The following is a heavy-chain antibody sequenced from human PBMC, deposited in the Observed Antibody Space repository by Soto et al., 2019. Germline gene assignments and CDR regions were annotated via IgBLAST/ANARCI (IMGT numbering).Heavy chain of an antibody. CDR1: GFPFGSYA. J-gene: IGHJ4*02. D-gene: IGHD2-2*01. CDR3: ARISVTSSTDF. Sequence: PGGSLRLSCAASGFPFGSYAMSWFRQAPGEGLQWVSSLSYDGGATFYADSVKGRFTNSRDNSRNTLFLQMSSLRVEDSAVYYCARISVTSSTDFWGQGTVVTVSS. V-gene: IGHV3-23*01. CDR2: LSYDGGAT.